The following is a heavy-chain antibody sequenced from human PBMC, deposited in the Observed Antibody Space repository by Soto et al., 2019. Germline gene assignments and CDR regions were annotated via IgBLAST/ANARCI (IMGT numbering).Heavy chain of an antibody. Sequence: GESLKISCNGSGYIFTSYWISWVRQMPGKGLEWMGRIDPSDSYTNYSPSFQGHVTISADKSISTAYLQWSSLKASDTAMYYCARLEATTYYYYYGMDVWGQGTTVTVSS. J-gene: IGHJ6*02. CDR1: GYIFTSYW. V-gene: IGHV5-10-1*01. CDR3: ARLEATTYYYYYGMDV. D-gene: IGHD5-12*01. CDR2: IDPSDSYT.